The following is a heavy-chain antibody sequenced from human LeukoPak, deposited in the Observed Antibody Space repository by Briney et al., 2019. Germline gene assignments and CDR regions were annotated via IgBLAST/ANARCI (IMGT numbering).Heavy chain of an antibody. CDR2: INPNSGGT. CDR1: GYTFTGYY. Sequence: ASVKVSCKASGYTFTGYYIHWVRQAPGQGLEWMGRINPNSGGTNYAQKFQGRVTMTRDTSISTAYMEMRSLRSDDTAVYYCARDGFRRDGYNSGLDYWGQGTLVTVSS. V-gene: IGHV1-2*02. J-gene: IGHJ4*02. CDR3: ARDGFRRDGYNSGLDY. D-gene: IGHD5-24*01.